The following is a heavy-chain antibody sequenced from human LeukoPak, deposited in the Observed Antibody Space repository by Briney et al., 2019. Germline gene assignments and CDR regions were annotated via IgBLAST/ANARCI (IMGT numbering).Heavy chain of an antibody. CDR2: ISYNGDTI. V-gene: IGHV3-11*01. D-gene: IGHD6-13*01. Sequence: GGSLRLSCAASEFTLSDYYMSWIRQAPGKGLEWVSYISYNGDTIYYADSVKGRFTVSRDNAKNSLYLQMNSLRAEDTAVYYCARLGIITAAGSNEYWGQGTLVTVSS. CDR1: EFTLSDYY. J-gene: IGHJ4*02. CDR3: ARLGIITAAGSNEY.